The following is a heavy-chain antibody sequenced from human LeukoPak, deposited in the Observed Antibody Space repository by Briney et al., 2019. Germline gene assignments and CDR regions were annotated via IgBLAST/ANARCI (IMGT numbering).Heavy chain of an antibody. CDR1: GYTLTELS. D-gene: IGHD3-22*01. J-gene: IGHJ4*02. CDR2: FDPEDGET. Sequence: ASVKVSCKVSGYTLTELSMHWVRQAPGKGLEWMGGFDPEDGETIYAQKSQGRVTMTEDTSTDTAYMELSSLRSEDTAVYYCASTMIVVALFDYWGQGTLVTVSS. CDR3: ASTMIVVALFDY. V-gene: IGHV1-24*01.